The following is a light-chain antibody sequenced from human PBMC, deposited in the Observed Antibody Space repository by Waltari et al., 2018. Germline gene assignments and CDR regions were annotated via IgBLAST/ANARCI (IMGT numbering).Light chain of an antibody. J-gene: IGKJ1*01. Sequence: EIVLTQSPATLSFSPGEIATLSCRASQSVSSYLAWYQQKPGQAPRLLIYDASNRATGISARFGGSGSGTDFTLTINSVEPEDFAVYYCQQRSNWPPWTFGQGTKVEIK. V-gene: IGKV3-11*01. CDR2: DAS. CDR3: QQRSNWPPWT. CDR1: QSVSSY.